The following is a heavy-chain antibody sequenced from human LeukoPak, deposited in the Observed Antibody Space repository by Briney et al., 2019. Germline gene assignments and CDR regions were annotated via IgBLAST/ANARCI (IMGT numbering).Heavy chain of an antibody. CDR2: IYYSGST. Sequence: SETLSLTCTVSGGSISNYYWSWIRQPPGRGLEWIGYIYYSGSTNYNPSLKSRVTISVHTSKNQFSLKLSSVTAADTAVYYCARHSNYGDYHFDYWGRGTLVTVSS. J-gene: IGHJ4*02. CDR3: ARHSNYGDYHFDY. D-gene: IGHD4-17*01. CDR1: GGSISNYY. V-gene: IGHV4-59*08.